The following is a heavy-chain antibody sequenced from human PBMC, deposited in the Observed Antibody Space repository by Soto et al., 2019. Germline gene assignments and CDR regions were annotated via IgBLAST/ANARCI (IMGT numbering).Heavy chain of an antibody. J-gene: IGHJ5*02. V-gene: IGHV1-18*01. Sequence: ASVKVSCKASGYTFTSYGISWVRQAPGQGLEWMGWISAYNGNTNYAQKLQGRVTMTTDTSTSTACMELRSLRSDDTAVYYCARFSVIIAAAGTGVDWFDPWGQGTLVTVSS. D-gene: IGHD6-13*01. CDR2: ISAYNGNT. CDR1: GYTFTSYG. CDR3: ARFSVIIAAAGTGVDWFDP.